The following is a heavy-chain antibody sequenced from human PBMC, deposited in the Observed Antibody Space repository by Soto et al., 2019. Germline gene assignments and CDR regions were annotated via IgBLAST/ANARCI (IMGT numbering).Heavy chain of an antibody. V-gene: IGHV3-30-3*01. J-gene: IGHJ2*01. CDR2: ISYDGSNK. CDR1: GFTFSSYA. D-gene: IGHD6-19*01. CDR3: ARVTIAVAGTAGYFDL. Sequence: QVQLVESGGGVVQPGRSLRLSCAASGFTFSSYAMHWVRQAPGKGREWVAVISYDGSNKSYADSVKGRFTISRDNSKNTLYLQMNSLRAEDTALYYCARVTIAVAGTAGYFDLWGRGTLVTVSS.